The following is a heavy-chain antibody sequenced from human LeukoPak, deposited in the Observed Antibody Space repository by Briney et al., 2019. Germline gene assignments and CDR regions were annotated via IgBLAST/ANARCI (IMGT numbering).Heavy chain of an antibody. CDR2: ISAYNGNT. V-gene: IGHV1-18*04. Sequence: GASVKVSCKASGYTFTNYGISWVRQAPGQGLEWMGWISAYNGNTNYAQKVQGRVTMTTDTSTSTAHMELRRLRSDDTAVYYCARGGEEGDYYGLVYWGQGTLVTVSS. J-gene: IGHJ4*02. CDR1: GYTFTNYG. D-gene: IGHD3-10*01. CDR3: ARGGEEGDYYGLVY.